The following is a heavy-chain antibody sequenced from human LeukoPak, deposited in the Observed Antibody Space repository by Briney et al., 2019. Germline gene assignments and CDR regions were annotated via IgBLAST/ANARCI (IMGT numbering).Heavy chain of an antibody. CDR3: ARDHYVGSSYEMDV. V-gene: IGHV1-69*01. CDR1: GGTFSSYA. CDR2: IIPIFGTA. D-gene: IGHD6-13*01. J-gene: IGHJ6*04. Sequence: GSSVKVPCKASGGTFSSYAISWVRQAPGQGLEWMGGIIPIFGTANYAQKFQGRVTITADESTSTAYMELSSLRSEDTAVYYCARDHYVGSSYEMDVWGKGTTVTVSS.